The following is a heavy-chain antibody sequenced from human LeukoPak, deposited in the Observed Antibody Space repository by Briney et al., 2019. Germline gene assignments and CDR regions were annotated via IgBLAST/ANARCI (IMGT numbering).Heavy chain of an antibody. CDR1: GFTFTSSA. D-gene: IGHD1-26*01. J-gene: IGHJ6*02. Sequence: ASVKVSCKASGFTFTSSAVQWVRRARGQRLEWIGWIVVGSGNTNYAQKFQERVTITRDMSTSTAYMELSSLRSEDTAVYYCAADGRAFYGMDVWGQGTTVTVSS. CDR2: IVVGSGNT. V-gene: IGHV1-58*01. CDR3: AADGRAFYGMDV.